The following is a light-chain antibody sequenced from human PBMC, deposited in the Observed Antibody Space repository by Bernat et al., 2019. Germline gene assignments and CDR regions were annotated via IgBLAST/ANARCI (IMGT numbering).Light chain of an antibody. V-gene: IGLV2-18*02. CDR3: CSFTTTTTWV. CDR1: SSDVGSYNR. CDR2: EVN. J-gene: IGLJ3*02. Sequence: QSALTQPPSVSGSPGQSVTISCTGTSSDVGSYNRVSWYQQPPGTAPKLMIYEVNNRPSGVPYRFSGSKSGNTASLTISGLQAEDEADYYCCSFTTTTTWVFGGGTKLTVL.